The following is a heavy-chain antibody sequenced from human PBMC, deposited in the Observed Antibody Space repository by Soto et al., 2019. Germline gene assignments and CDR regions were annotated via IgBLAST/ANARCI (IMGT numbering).Heavy chain of an antibody. CDR1: GFSLSTSGVG. CDR2: IYWDDDK. V-gene: IGHV2-5*02. J-gene: IGHJ3*02. CDR3: AHSRLRMVMRDAFDI. D-gene: IGHD3-16*01. Sequence: QITLKEAGPTLVKPTQTLTLTCTFSGFSLSTSGVGVGWIRQPPGKALEWLALIYWDDDKRYSPSLKSRLTITKDTAKTQVVLTMTDMDPVDTATYYCAHSRLRMVMRDAFDIWGQGTMVTVSS.